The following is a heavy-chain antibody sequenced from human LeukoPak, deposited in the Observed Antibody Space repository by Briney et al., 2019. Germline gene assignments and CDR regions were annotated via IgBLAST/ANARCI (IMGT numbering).Heavy chain of an antibody. J-gene: IGHJ4*02. CDR1: DGSISSSGHY. CDR2: IYSNGNT. D-gene: IGHD4-17*01. Sequence: SETLSLTCSVSDGSISSSGHYWGWIRQSPEKGLDWIGSIYSNGNTYYNPSVKSRVTISVDTSKNQFSLKLTSVTAAETAVYYCARSATVTTGYFDYWGQGALVTVSS. CDR3: ARSATVTTGYFDY. V-gene: IGHV4-39*07.